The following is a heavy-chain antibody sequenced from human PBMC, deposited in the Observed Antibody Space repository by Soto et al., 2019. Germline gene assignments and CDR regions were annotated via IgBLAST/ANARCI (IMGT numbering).Heavy chain of an antibody. J-gene: IGHJ4*02. Sequence: QVQLVQSGAEVKKPGSSVKVSCKASGGIFSTYAISWLRQAPGQGLEWMGGIIPLFGTPNYAQRFQGRVTITADESTSTANRELSRLRSEERAVYSCARDGDAYVSGNYYTRFDFWARGTLVTVSS. V-gene: IGHV1-69*01. CDR2: IIPLFGTP. CDR1: GGIFSTYA. D-gene: IGHD3-10*01. CDR3: ARDGDAYVSGNYYTRFDF.